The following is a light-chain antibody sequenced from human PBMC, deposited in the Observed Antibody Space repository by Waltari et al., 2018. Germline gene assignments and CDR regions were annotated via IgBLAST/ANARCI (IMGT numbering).Light chain of an antibody. CDR3: QQIKSYPRST. CDR2: AAS. CDR1: QGIGRY. Sequence: DIHMTQSPSFLSASVGDRVTITCRASQGIGRYLAWSQQKPGKAPYLLIYAASALQSGVPSRFSGSGSGTEFTLTISSLQPEDFATYYCQQIKSYPRSTFGGGTKVDI. V-gene: IGKV1-9*01. J-gene: IGKJ4*01.